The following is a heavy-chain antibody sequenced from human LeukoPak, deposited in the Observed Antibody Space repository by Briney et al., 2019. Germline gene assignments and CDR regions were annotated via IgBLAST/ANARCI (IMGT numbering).Heavy chain of an antibody. CDR2: IYSGGST. D-gene: IGHD4-23*01. CDR1: GFTVSSNY. J-gene: IGHJ4*02. Sequence: QAGGSLRLSCAASGFTVSSNYMNWVRQAPGKGLEWVSIIYSGGSTYYADSVKGRFTISRDNSKNTVYLQMSSLRAEDTAVYCCARRRGNLDYWGQGTLVTVSS. CDR3: ARRRGNLDY. V-gene: IGHV3-66*01.